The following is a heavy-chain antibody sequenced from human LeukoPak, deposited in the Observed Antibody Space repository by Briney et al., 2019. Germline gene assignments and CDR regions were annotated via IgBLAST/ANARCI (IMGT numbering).Heavy chain of an antibody. CDR2: ISGSGGST. J-gene: IGHJ4*02. Sequence: GGSLRLSCAASGFTFSSYAMSWVRQAPGKGLEWVSAISGSGGSTYYADSVKGRFTTSRDNSKNTLYLQMNSLRAEDTAVYYCAKGVVRITMVRGVRNFDYWGQGTLVTVSS. CDR1: GFTFSSYA. CDR3: AKGVVRITMVRGVRNFDY. D-gene: IGHD3-10*01. V-gene: IGHV3-23*01.